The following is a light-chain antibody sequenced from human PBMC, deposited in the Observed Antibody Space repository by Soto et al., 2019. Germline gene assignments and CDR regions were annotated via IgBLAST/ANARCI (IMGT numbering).Light chain of an antibody. CDR1: NRDVGSYNL. Sequence: QSALTQPASVSGSPGQSITIACTGTNRDVGSYNLVSWYQQRPGEAPKLIISEVRNRPSGISYRFTGSKSGNTASLTISGLQAEDEADYYCVAWDDSLSGWLFGGGTKLTVL. J-gene: IGLJ3*02. CDR3: VAWDDSLSGWL. CDR2: EVR. V-gene: IGLV2-14*01.